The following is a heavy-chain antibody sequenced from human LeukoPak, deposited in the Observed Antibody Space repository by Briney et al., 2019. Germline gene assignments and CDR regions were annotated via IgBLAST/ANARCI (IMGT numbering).Heavy chain of an antibody. D-gene: IGHD2-15*01. Sequence: GGSLRLSCAASGFTFSSYAMSWVRQAPGKGLEWVSAISGSGGSTYYADSVKGRFTISRDNSKNTLYLQLNSLRAEDTAVYYCAKSVVAATYFDYWGQGTLVTVSS. CDR1: GFTFSSYA. CDR3: AKSVVAATYFDY. CDR2: ISGSGGST. V-gene: IGHV3-23*01. J-gene: IGHJ4*02.